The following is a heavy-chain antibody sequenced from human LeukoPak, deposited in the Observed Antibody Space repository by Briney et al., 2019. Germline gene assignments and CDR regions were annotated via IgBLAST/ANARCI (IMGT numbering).Heavy chain of an antibody. CDR1: GYTFTCYG. D-gene: IGHD2-15*01. V-gene: IGHV1-18*01. CDR3: ARDGNCSGGSCQGDY. CDR2: ISAYNGNT. J-gene: IGHJ4*02. Sequence: GASVTVSCKASGYTFTCYGISWVRQAPGQGLEWVGWISAYNGNTNYAQKLQGRVTMTTGTSTSTAYMELRSLRSDDTAVYYCARDGNCSGGSCQGDYWGQGTLVTVSS.